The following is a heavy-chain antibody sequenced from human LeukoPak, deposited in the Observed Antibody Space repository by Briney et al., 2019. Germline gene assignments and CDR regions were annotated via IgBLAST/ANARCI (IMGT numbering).Heavy chain of an antibody. CDR1: GYTFTSYG. Sequence: ASVKVSCKAAGYTFTSYGISWVRQAPGQGLEWMGWISAYNGNTNYAQKLQGRVTMTTDTSTSTAYMELRSLRSDDTAVYYCALIAAAGYFDPWGQGTLVTVSS. CDR2: ISAYNGNT. J-gene: IGHJ5*02. CDR3: ALIAAAGYFDP. V-gene: IGHV1-18*04. D-gene: IGHD6-13*01.